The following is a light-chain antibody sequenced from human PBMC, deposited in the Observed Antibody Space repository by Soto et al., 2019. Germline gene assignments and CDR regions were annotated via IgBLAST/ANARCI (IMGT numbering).Light chain of an antibody. Sequence: QSVLTQPPSVSGTPGQRVNISCSGSSSNIGRDYVYWYQQFPGTAPKLLIYRGNQRPSGVPDRFSCSKSGTSASLAISGLRSDDESDYYCVAWDDSLSGYVFGTGTKLTVL. V-gene: IGLV1-47*01. CDR1: SSNIGRDY. CDR3: VAWDDSLSGYV. J-gene: IGLJ1*01. CDR2: RGN.